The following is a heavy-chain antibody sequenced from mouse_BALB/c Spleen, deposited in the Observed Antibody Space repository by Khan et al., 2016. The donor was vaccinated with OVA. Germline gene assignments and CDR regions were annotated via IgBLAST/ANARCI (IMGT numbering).Heavy chain of an antibody. D-gene: IGHD1-1*01. CDR1: GYSFTTYY. J-gene: IGHJ3*01. V-gene: IGHV1S135*01. CDR2: IDPFNGST. Sequence: VQLQQPGPELMKPGASVKISCKASGYSFTTYYIHWVKQSHGKSLEWIGYIDPFNGSTTYNQKFKGKATLTVDKSSSTAYMHLSSLTSEDSAVYYCARNGTSSWFAYWGQGTLVTVSA. CDR3: ARNGTSSWFAY.